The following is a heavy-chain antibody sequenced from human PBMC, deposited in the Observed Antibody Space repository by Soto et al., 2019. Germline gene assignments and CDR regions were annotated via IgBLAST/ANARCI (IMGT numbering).Heavy chain of an antibody. D-gene: IGHD1-1*01. CDR2: IYPGDSDT. Sequence: LGESLKISCKGSGYIFTNYWIGWVRQMPGKGLEWMGIIYPGDSDTKYSPSFQGQVTISADKSINTAYLQWSSLKASDTAMYYCASLSRLEPRGAFDYWGQGTLVTVSS. V-gene: IGHV5-51*01. CDR3: ASLSRLEPRGAFDY. CDR1: GYIFTNYW. J-gene: IGHJ4*02.